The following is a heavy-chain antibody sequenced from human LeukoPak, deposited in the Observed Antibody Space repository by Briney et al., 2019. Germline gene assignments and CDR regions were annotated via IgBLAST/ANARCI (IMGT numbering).Heavy chain of an antibody. V-gene: IGHV4-30-4*02. J-gene: IGHJ4*02. Sequence: PSETLSLTCTVSGGSISSGDYYWSWIRQPPGKGLEWIGYIYYSGSTYYNPSLKSRVTISVDTSKNQFSLKLSSVTAADTAVYYCARGSPPSPSSGDYDFWSGYWYYFDYWGQGTLVTVSS. D-gene: IGHD3-3*01. CDR3: ARGSPPSPSSGDYDFWSGYWYYFDY. CDR1: GGSISSGDYY. CDR2: IYYSGST.